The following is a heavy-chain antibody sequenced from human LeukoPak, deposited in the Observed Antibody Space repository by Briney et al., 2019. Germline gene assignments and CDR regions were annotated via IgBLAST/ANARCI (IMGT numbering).Heavy chain of an antibody. CDR3: ARMISGSQVYFDY. Sequence: PGGSLRLSCAASGFTFRNYAMSWVRQAPGKGLEWVAVIWYDGSNKYYADSVKGRFTISRDNSKNTLYLQMNSLRAEDTAVYYCARMISGSQVYFDYWGQGTLVTVSS. V-gene: IGHV3-33*08. CDR1: GFTFRNYA. D-gene: IGHD1-26*01. CDR2: IWYDGSNK. J-gene: IGHJ4*02.